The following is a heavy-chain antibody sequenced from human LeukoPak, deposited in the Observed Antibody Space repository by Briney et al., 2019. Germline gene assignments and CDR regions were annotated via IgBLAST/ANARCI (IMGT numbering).Heavy chain of an antibody. CDR2: IGTAGDT. CDR1: GFTFSSYD. J-gene: IGHJ3*02. Sequence: GGSLRLSCAASGFTFSSYDMHWVRQATGKGLEWVSAIGTAGDTYYPGSVKGRFTISRENAKNSLYLQMNSLRAGDTAVYYCARSRFIRYFDWLLSPGTFDIWGQGTMVTVSS. V-gene: IGHV3-13*01. D-gene: IGHD3-9*01. CDR3: ARSRFIRYFDWLLSPGTFDI.